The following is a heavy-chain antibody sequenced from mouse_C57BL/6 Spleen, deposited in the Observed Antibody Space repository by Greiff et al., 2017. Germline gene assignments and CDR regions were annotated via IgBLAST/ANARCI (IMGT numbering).Heavy chain of an antibody. Sequence: QVHVKQSGPELVRPGASVTLSCKASGYTFTDYEMHWVKQTPVHGLEWIGAIDPETGGTAYNQKFKGKAILTADKSSSTAYMELRSLTSEDSAVYYCTRWNSNWDGYWGQGTTLTVSS. CDR1: GYTFTDYE. D-gene: IGHD4-1*01. J-gene: IGHJ2*01. V-gene: IGHV1-15*01. CDR2: IDPETGGT. CDR3: TRWNSNWDGY.